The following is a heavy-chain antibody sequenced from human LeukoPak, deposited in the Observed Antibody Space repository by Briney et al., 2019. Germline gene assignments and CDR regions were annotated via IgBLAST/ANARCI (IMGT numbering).Heavy chain of an antibody. CDR3: ARAGVLLTIFYR. Sequence: PSETLSLTCTVSGGTISSGDYYWSWIRQPPGKGLEWIGYIYYSGSTYYNPSLKSRVTISVDTSKNQFSLKLSSVTAADTAVYYCARAGVLLTIFYRWGQGTLVTVSS. D-gene: IGHD3-3*01. CDR1: GGTISSGDYY. V-gene: IGHV4-30-4*01. CDR2: IYYSGST. J-gene: IGHJ5*02.